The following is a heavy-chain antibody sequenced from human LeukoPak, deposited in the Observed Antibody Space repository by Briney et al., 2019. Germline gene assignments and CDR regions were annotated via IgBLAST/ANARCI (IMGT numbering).Heavy chain of an antibody. Sequence: ASVKVSCKASGYTFTSYDINWVRQATGQGLEWMGWMNPNSGNTGYAQKFQGRVTMTRNTSISTAYMELSSLRSEDTAVYYCARGAAGFGWSAYYYYYMDVWGKGTTVTVSS. CDR3: ARGAAGFGWSAYYYYYMDV. V-gene: IGHV1-8*01. D-gene: IGHD3-9*01. CDR2: MNPNSGNT. J-gene: IGHJ6*03. CDR1: GYTFTSYD.